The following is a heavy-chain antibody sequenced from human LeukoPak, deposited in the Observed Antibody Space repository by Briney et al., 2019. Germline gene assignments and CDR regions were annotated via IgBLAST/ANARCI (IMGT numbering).Heavy chain of an antibody. D-gene: IGHD4-11*01. CDR3: AKDGEDYSNYGWYFDY. Sequence: PGGSLRLSCAASGFTFSSYSMNWVRQAPGKGLEWVSSISSSSSYIYYADSVKGRFTISRDNSKNTLYLQMNSLRAEDTAVYYCAKDGEDYSNYGWYFDYWGQGTLVTVSS. J-gene: IGHJ4*02. V-gene: IGHV3-21*01. CDR1: GFTFSSYS. CDR2: ISSSSSYI.